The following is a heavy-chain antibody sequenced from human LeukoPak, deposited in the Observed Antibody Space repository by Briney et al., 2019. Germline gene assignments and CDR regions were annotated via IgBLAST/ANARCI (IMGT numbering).Heavy chain of an antibody. CDR1: GFTFNIYA. CDR3: AREFDYGDFTYAFDI. CDR2: INFANGNT. D-gene: IGHD4-17*01. Sequence: ASVKVSCKASGFTFNIYAIHWVRQAPGQRLEGMAWINFANGNTKYSQRYQGRVIVTRDTSPRTAYIELRSMRSEDTAVYYCAREFDYGDFTYAFDIWGQGTMVTVSS. J-gene: IGHJ3*02. V-gene: IGHV1-3*01.